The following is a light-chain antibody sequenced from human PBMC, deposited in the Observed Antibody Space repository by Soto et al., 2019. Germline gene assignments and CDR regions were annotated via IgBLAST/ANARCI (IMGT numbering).Light chain of an antibody. Sequence: QSVLTQPPSVSGSPGQSVAISCSGTSSDVGGYNYVSWYQQYPGRAPKLMIYDVNKRPSGVPDRFFGSKSGNTASLTVSGLQAEDGADYYCVSYAGSSQPAFGGGTKLTVL. CDR3: VSYAGSSQPA. CDR1: SSDVGGYNY. V-gene: IGLV2-8*01. CDR2: DVN. J-gene: IGLJ2*01.